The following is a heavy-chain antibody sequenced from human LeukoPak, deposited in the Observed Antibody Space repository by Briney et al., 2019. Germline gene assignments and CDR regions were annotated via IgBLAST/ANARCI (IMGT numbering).Heavy chain of an antibody. CDR2: ISYDGSNK. Sequence: GSLRLSCAASGFTFSSYAMHWVRQAPGKGLEWVAVISYDGSNKYYADSVKGRFTISRDNSKNTLYLQMNSLRAEDTAVYYCARDTRGSGWYRYGMDVWGQGTTVTVSS. V-gene: IGHV3-30-3*01. J-gene: IGHJ6*02. CDR3: ARDTRGSGWYRYGMDV. D-gene: IGHD6-19*01. CDR1: GFTFSSYA.